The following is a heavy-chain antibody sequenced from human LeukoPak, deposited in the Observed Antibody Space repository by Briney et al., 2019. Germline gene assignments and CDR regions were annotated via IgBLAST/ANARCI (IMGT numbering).Heavy chain of an antibody. CDR1: GYIFTDYY. CDR2: INPNSGGT. J-gene: IGHJ4*02. Sequence: ASVKVSCKASGYIFTDYYMHWVRQAPGQGLEWMGWINPNSGGTNYAQKFQGRVTMTRDTSISTAYMELSRLRSDDTAVYYCARDLAFGSGYYGPLFDYWGQGTLVTVSS. V-gene: IGHV1-2*02. D-gene: IGHD3-3*01. CDR3: ARDLAFGSGYYGPLFDY.